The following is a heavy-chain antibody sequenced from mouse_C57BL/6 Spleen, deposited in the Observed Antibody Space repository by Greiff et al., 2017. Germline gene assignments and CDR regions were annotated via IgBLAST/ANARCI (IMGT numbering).Heavy chain of an antibody. CDR2: IYPGSGNT. J-gene: IGHJ1*03. CDR3: ARDYYGSPRYFDV. CDR1: GYTFTDYY. Sequence: QVQLKESGAELVRPGASVKLSCKASGYTFTDYYINWVKQRPGQGLEWIARIYPGSGNTYYNEKFKGKATLTAEKSSSTAYMQLSSLTSEDSAVYFCARDYYGSPRYFDVWGTGTTVTVSS. V-gene: IGHV1-76*01. D-gene: IGHD1-1*01.